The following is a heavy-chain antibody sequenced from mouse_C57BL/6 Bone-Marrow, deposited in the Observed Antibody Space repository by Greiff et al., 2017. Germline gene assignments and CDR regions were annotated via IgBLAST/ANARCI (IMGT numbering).Heavy chain of an antibody. CDR3: ARSRDNDGAMDY. CDR1: GYTFTSYW. V-gene: IGHV1-55*01. CDR2: IYPGSGST. Sequence: VQLLQPGAELVKPGASVKLSCKASGYTFTSYWITWVKQRPGQGLEWIGDIYPGSGSTNYNEKLKSKATLTVDTSSSTAYMQLSSLTSEDAAVYYCARSRDNDGAMDYWGQGTSVTVSS. J-gene: IGHJ4*01. D-gene: IGHD2-4*01.